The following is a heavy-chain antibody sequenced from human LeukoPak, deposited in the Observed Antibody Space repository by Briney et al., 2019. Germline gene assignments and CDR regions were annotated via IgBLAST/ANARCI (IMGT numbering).Heavy chain of an antibody. D-gene: IGHD2-21*01. CDR2: ISYDGSNK. CDR3: AKDRAVVVVIATLDY. CDR1: GFTFSSYG. Sequence: PGRSPRLSCAASGFTFSSYGMHWVRQAPGKGRGWVAVISYDGSNKYYADSVKGRFTISRDNSKNTLYLQMNSLRAEDTAVHYCAKDRAVVVVIATLDYWGQGTLVTVSS. J-gene: IGHJ4*02. V-gene: IGHV3-30*18.